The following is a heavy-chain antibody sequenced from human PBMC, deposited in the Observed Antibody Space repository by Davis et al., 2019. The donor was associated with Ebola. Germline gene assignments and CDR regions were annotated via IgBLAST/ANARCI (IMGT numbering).Heavy chain of an antibody. Sequence: MPGGSLRLSCAVYGGSFSGYYWTWIRQPPGKGLEWIGEINHTGNTNYSPSLRSRLIISIDTSKNQFSLQLKSVTAADTAVYYCARGDLGVKQLVYWGRGTPVTVSS. CDR1: GGSFSGYY. V-gene: IGHV4-34*01. D-gene: IGHD6-13*01. CDR2: INHTGNT. J-gene: IGHJ4*02. CDR3: ARGDLGVKQLVY.